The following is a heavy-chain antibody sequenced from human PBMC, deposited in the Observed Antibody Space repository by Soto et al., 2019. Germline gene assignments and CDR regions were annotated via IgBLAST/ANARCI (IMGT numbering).Heavy chain of an antibody. V-gene: IGHV3-30*18. CDR3: AKERSSGWYPLDGMDV. Sequence: QVQLVESGGGVVQPGRSLRLSCAASGFTFSSYGMHWVRQAPGKGLEWVAVISYDGSNKYYADSVKGRFTISRDNSKKTLYLQMNRLRAEDTAVYYCAKERSSGWYPLDGMDVWGQGTTVTVSS. J-gene: IGHJ6*02. D-gene: IGHD6-19*01. CDR1: GFTFSSYG. CDR2: ISYDGSNK.